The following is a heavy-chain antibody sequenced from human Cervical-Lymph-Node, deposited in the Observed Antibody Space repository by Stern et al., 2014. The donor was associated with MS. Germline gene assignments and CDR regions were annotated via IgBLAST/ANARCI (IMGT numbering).Heavy chain of an antibody. D-gene: IGHD6-19*01. J-gene: IGHJ4*01. Sequence: VQLVQSGGGLVQPGRSLRLSCAASGFTFDDYAMHWVRQAPGKGLEWVSGINWNSGTIGYADSVKGRFTISRDNAKNSLYLQMNSLRAEDTALYYCARVVAGIAVSGSYFDYWGHGTLVTVSS. V-gene: IGHV3-9*01. CDR1: GFTFDDYA. CDR3: ARVVAGIAVSGSYFDY. CDR2: INWNSGTI.